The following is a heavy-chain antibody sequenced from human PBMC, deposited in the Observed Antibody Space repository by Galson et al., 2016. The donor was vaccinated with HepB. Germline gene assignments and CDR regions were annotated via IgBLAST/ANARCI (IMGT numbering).Heavy chain of an antibody. J-gene: IGHJ6*02. V-gene: IGHV3-23*01. CDR2: ISGSGSNT. Sequence: SLRLSCAASEFTFSSYAMSWVRQAPWKGLEWVSAISGSGSNTYYADSVKGRFTISRDNSKNTLYLQMNSLRAEDTAVYYCAKMPPLDLGMGDSSGYPHYGMDVWGQGTTVTVSS. D-gene: IGHD3-22*01. CDR1: EFTFSSYA. CDR3: AKMPPLDLGMGDSSGYPHYGMDV.